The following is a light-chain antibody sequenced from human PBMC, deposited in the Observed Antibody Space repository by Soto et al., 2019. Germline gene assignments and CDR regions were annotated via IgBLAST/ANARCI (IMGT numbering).Light chain of an antibody. CDR3: QQYDDWPLT. V-gene: IGKV3-15*01. CDR2: DTS. Sequence: EIVMTQSPATLSVSPGEGATLXXRASQGIGGTLAWYQQKPGQTPXLLIYDTSIRATGVPARFSGSRSGAEFTLTISSLQSEDFAVYYCQQYDDWPLTFGQGTRLEN. J-gene: IGKJ5*01. CDR1: QGIGGT.